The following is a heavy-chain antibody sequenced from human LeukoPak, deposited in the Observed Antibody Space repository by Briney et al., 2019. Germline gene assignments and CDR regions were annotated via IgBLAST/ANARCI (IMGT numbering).Heavy chain of an antibody. CDR2: IRFDESRT. Sequence: GGSLRLSCAASGFTFSNYGMHWVRQAPGKGLEWVAFIRFDESRTFYGGSVKGRFIISRDNSENTLFLHMHSLRPEDTAVYYCAKALVLTVAGTYYVDHWGQGTLVTVSS. V-gene: IGHV3-30*02. CDR1: GFTFSNYG. J-gene: IGHJ4*02. CDR3: AKALVLTVAGTYYVDH. D-gene: IGHD6-19*01.